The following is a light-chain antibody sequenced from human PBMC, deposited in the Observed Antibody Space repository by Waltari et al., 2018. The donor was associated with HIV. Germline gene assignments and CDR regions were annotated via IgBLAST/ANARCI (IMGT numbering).Light chain of an antibody. Sequence: QSAPTQPASVSGPPGQSITISCTGTSSDIGHYKYVSWYQQSPGKAPQLILYEVSNRPAGVSNRFSGSKSGNTASLTISELQAEDEADYYCSSYISTTTLFGTGTKVTVL. J-gene: IGLJ1*01. V-gene: IGLV2-14*01. CDR1: SSDIGHYKY. CDR2: EVS. CDR3: SSYISTTTL.